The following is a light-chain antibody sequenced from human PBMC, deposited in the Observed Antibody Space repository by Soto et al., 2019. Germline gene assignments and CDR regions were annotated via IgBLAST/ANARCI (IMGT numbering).Light chain of an antibody. V-gene: IGKV3-15*01. Sequence: EIVMTQSPATLSVSPGERATLSCRASQSVSTYLAWYQQKPGQAPRLLMYGASTRATGIPARFSGSGSGTEFTLPISSLQSEDFAVYYCQQYHNWPPYTFGQGTKLEIK. CDR1: QSVSTY. CDR3: QQYHNWPPYT. J-gene: IGKJ2*01. CDR2: GAS.